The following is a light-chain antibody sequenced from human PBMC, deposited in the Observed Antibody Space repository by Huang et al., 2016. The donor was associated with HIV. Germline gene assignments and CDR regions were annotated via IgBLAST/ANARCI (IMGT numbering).Light chain of an antibody. CDR1: QTIKNIY. CDR2: GAS. Sequence: SPDTLSLSPGERATVSYRVSQTIKNIYLAWYQQKPGQGPRLLIYGASSRATDIPDRFSGSGSGTDFTLTINRLEPEDFAVYYCQQYDSSQGISFGQGTRLEMK. CDR3: QQYDSSQGIS. V-gene: IGKV3-20*01. J-gene: IGKJ5*01.